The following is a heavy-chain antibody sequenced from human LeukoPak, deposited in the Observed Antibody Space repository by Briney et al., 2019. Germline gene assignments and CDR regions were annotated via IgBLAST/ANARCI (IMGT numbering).Heavy chain of an antibody. CDR2: IYYSGST. CDR3: ARDGLGAVDY. CDR1: GGSISSSSYY. V-gene: IGHV4-39*07. Sequence: SETLSLTCTVSGGSISSSSYYWGWIRQPPGKGLEWIGSIYYSGSTYYNPSLKSRVTMSVDTSKNQFSLKLSSVTAADTAVYYCARDGLGAVDYWGQGTLVTVSS. D-gene: IGHD1-26*01. J-gene: IGHJ4*02.